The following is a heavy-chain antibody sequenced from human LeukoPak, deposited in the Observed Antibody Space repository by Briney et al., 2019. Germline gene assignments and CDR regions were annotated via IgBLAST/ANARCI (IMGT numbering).Heavy chain of an antibody. CDR1: GFSFSNYA. J-gene: IGHJ4*02. CDR3: AKAVVIVPTATPFDY. D-gene: IGHD2-2*01. V-gene: IGHV3-23*01. CDR2: ISGRGANT. Sequence: QSGGSLRLSCAASGFSFSNYAMSWVRQAPGKGLEWVSAISGRGANTYYADSVKGRFTISRDNSKNTLYMQMNSLRAEDTAVYYCAKAVVIVPTATPFDYWGQGTLVTVSS.